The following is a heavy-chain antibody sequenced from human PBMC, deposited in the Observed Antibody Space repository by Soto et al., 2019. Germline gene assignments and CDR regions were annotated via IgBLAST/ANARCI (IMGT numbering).Heavy chain of an antibody. Sequence: QVQLVESGGGVVQPGGSLRLSCAASGFAFNNYGMHWIRQAPGKGLEWVAVIENDGRDKKFSDSVKGRFTISRDNSQNTLYLQMNSLRAEDTAVYYCAKDSSTKAARYYFHYWGQGTLVTVSS. CDR3: AKDSSTKAARYYFHY. V-gene: IGHV3-30*18. CDR1: GFAFNNYG. J-gene: IGHJ4*02. D-gene: IGHD6-6*01. CDR2: IENDGRDK.